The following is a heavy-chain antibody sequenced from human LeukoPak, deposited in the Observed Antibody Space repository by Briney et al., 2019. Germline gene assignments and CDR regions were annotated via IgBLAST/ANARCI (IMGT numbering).Heavy chain of an antibody. V-gene: IGHV1-69*05. D-gene: IGHD5-24*01. Sequence: SVKVSCKASGGTFSSYAISWVRQAPGQGLEWMGGIIPIFGTANYAQKFQGRVTITTDESTSTAYMELSSLRSEDTAVYYCARGHWTISHRYYMDVWGKGTTITVSS. CDR2: IIPIFGTA. CDR3: ARGHWTISHRYYMDV. CDR1: GGTFSSYA. J-gene: IGHJ6*03.